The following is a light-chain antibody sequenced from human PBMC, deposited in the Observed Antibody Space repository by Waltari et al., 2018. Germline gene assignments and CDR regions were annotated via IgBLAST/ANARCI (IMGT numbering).Light chain of an antibody. CDR2: GAS. Sequence: IVMTQAPSTLAVSPGGTATLSCRARHGSSSHLAWYQQKPGQAPRLLIYGASTWATGIPARFGGSGSGTEFTLTISTLQSEDFAVYYCQQYDRWPLTFGGGTKVEIK. V-gene: IGKV3-15*01. CDR1: HGSSSH. CDR3: QQYDRWPLT. J-gene: IGKJ4*01.